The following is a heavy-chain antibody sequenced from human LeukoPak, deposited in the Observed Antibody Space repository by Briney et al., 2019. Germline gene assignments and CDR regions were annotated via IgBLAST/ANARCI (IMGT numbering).Heavy chain of an antibody. V-gene: IGHV3-48*01. CDR2: ISSSSSTI. CDR3: AKDSGLGLTYSSSSYFDY. CDR1: GFTFSSYS. J-gene: IGHJ4*02. Sequence: GGSLRFSCAASGFTFSSYSMNWVRQAPGKGLEWVSYISSSSSTIYYADSVKGRFTISRDNSKNTLYLQMNSLRAEDTAVYYCAKDSGLGLTYSSSSYFDYWGQGTLVTVSS. D-gene: IGHD6-6*01.